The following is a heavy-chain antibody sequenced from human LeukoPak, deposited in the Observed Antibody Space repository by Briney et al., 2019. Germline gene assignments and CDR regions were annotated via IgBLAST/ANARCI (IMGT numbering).Heavy chain of an antibody. D-gene: IGHD2-15*01. CDR1: GFTFSSYD. CDR3: AKLWDIRGY. V-gene: IGHV3-30*18. CDR2: ISYDGSNK. Sequence: GGSLRLSCAASGFTFSSYDMHWVRQAPGKGLEWVAVISYDGSNKYYADSVKGRFTISRDNSKNTLYLQMNSLRAEDTAVYYCAKLWDIRGYWGQGTLVTVSS. J-gene: IGHJ4*02.